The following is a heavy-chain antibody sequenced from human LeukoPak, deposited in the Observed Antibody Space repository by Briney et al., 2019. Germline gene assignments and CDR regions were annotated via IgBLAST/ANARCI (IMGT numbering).Heavy chain of an antibody. CDR3: ARGSGVSEFDY. CDR2: ISSSGSTI. V-gene: IGHV3-48*03. D-gene: IGHD6-13*01. J-gene: IGHJ4*02. CDR1: GFTFSSYE. Sequence: GGSLRLSCAASGFTFSSYEMNWVRKAPGKGLEWVSYISSSGSTIYYADSVKGRFTISRDNAKNSLYLQMNSLRAEGTAVYYCARGSGVSEFDYWGQGTLVTVSS.